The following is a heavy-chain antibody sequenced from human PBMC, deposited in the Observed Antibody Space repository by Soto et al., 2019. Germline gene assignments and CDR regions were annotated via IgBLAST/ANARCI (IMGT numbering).Heavy chain of an antibody. CDR2: INHSGST. D-gene: IGHD2-15*01. J-gene: IGHJ6*03. V-gene: IGHV4-34*01. Sequence: SETLSLTCAVYGGSFSGYYWSWIRQPPGKGLEWIGEINHSGSTNYNPSLKSRVTISVDTSKNQFSLKLSSVTAADTAVYYCARVRSSKIVVVLAATKVYYYYMDVWGKGTTVTVSS. CDR3: ARVRSSKIVVVLAATKVYYYYMDV. CDR1: GGSFSGYY.